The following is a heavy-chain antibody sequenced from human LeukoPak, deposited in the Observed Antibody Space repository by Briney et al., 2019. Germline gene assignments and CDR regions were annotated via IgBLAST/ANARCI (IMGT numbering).Heavy chain of an antibody. D-gene: IGHD3-10*01. J-gene: IGHJ6*03. V-gene: IGHV4-39*07. CDR1: GGSISSSNYY. CDR2: IKHSGST. CDR3: ARLLNSRKLRGLGAQYYYYMDV. Sequence: SETLSLTCTVSGGSISSSNYYWGWIRQPPGKGLECIGEIKHSGSTNYNPSLKSRVTISVDTSKNQFSLKLSSVHAADTAVYYCARLLNSRKLRGLGAQYYYYMDVWGKGTTVTISS.